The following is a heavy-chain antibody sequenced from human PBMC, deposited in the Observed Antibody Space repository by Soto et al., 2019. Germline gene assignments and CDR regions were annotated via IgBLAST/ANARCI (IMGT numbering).Heavy chain of an antibody. CDR1: GYTFTSYA. CDR2: INAGNGNT. CDR3: ARVRDLIAAALYFDY. J-gene: IGHJ4*01. V-gene: IGHV1-3*01. D-gene: IGHD6-13*01. Sequence: ASVKVSCKASGYTFTSYAVHWVRQAPGQRLERMGWINAGNGNTKYSQKFQGRVTITRDTSASTAYMELSSLRSEDTAVYSCARVRDLIAAALYFDYWGQGTLVTVSS.